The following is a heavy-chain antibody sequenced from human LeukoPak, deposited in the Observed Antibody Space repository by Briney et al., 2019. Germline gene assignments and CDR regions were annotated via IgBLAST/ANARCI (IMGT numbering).Heavy chain of an antibody. D-gene: IGHD2-15*01. J-gene: IGHJ4*02. V-gene: IGHV3-23*01. CDR2: ISGSGGST. CDR1: GFTFSSYA. CDR3: AASLSSSSHTDY. Sequence: GGSLRLSCAASGFTFSSYAMSWVRQAPGKGLEWVSAISGSGGSTYYADSVKGRFTISRDNSKNTLYLQMNSLRAEDTAVYYCAASLSSSSHTDYWGQGTLVTVSS.